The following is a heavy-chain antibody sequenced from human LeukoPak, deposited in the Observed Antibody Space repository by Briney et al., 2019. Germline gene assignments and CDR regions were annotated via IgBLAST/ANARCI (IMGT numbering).Heavy chain of an antibody. Sequence: ASVKVSCKASGYTFTSYAMHWVRQAPGQRLEWMGWINAGNGNTKYSQKFQGRVTITRDTSASTAYMELSSLRSEDMAVYYCARSPNYYDSSGYSDYWGQGTLVTVSS. CDR3: ARSPNYYDSSGYSDY. CDR2: INAGNGNT. J-gene: IGHJ4*02. D-gene: IGHD3-22*01. V-gene: IGHV1-3*01. CDR1: GYTFTSYA.